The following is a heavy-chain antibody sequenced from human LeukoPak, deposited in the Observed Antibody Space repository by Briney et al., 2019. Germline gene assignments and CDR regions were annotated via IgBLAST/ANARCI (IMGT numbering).Heavy chain of an antibody. CDR1: GGSISRYY. Sequence: PSETLSLTCTVSGGSISRYYWSWIRQPPGKGLEWIGYIYYSGSTNYNPSLKSRVTISVGTSKNQFSLKLSSVTAADTAVYYCARYRTPNPTYYFDGSGYSYFDFWGQGTLVTVSS. J-gene: IGHJ4*02. CDR2: IYYSGST. CDR3: ARYRTPNPTYYFDGSGYSYFDF. D-gene: IGHD3-22*01. V-gene: IGHV4-59*01.